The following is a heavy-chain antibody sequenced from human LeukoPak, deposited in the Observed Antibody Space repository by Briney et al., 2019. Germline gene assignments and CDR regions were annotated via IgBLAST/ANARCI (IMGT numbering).Heavy chain of an antibody. V-gene: IGHV3-23*01. CDR2: ISGSGGST. D-gene: IGHD3-10*01. Sequence: GGSLRLSCAASGFTFSSYAISRVRQAPGKGLEWVSAISGSGGSTYYADSVKGRFTISRDNSKNTLYLQMNSLRAEDTAVYYCAKLALLLWFGETSPNWFDPWGQGTLVTVSS. CDR3: AKLALLLWFGETSPNWFDP. CDR1: GFTFSSYA. J-gene: IGHJ5*02.